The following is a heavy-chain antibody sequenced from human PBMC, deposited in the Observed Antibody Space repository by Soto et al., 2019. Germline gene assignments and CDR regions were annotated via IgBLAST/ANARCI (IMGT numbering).Heavy chain of an antibody. V-gene: IGHV1-18*04. CDR2: ISAYNGNT. J-gene: IGHJ2*01. CDR1: GYTFTSYG. D-gene: IGHD3-22*01. Sequence: QVQLVQSGAEVKKPGASVKVSCKASGYTFTSYGISWVRQAPGQGLERMGWISAYNGNTNYAQKLQGRVTMTTDTSTSTAYMELRSLRSDDTAVYYCARNNYYDSSGYYYGNWYFDLWGRGTLVTVSS. CDR3: ARNNYYDSSGYYYGNWYFDL.